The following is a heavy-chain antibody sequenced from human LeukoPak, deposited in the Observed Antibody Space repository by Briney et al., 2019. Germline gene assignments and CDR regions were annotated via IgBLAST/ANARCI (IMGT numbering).Heavy chain of an antibody. CDR3: ARGYMYYYGSGSYFHFDY. D-gene: IGHD3-10*01. V-gene: IGHV1-2*02. J-gene: IGHJ4*02. Sequence: GASVKVSCKASGYTFSDYYMHWVRQAPGQGLEWMGWINPNSGDTNHAQKIQGRVTMSRDTSISTAYMELSRLGSDDTAMYYCARGYMYYYGSGSYFHFDYWGQGTLVTVSS. CDR1: GYTFSDYY. CDR2: INPNSGDT.